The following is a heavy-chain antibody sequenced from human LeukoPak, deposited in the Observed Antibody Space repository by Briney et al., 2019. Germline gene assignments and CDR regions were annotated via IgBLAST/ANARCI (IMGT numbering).Heavy chain of an antibody. V-gene: IGHV3-15*01. CDR2: IKSKTDGGTT. CDR1: GFTFSNAW. CDR3: TTDFPYYDFWSGYYHDY. Sequence: GGSLRLSCAASGFTFSNAWMSWVRQAPGKGLEWVGRIKSKTDGGTTDYAAPVKGRFTISRDDSKNTLYLQMNSLKTEDTAVYCCTTDFPYYDFWSGYYHDYWGQGTLVTVSS. D-gene: IGHD3-3*01. J-gene: IGHJ4*02.